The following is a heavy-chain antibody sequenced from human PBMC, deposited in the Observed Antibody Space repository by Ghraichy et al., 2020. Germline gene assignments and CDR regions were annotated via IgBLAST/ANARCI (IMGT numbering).Heavy chain of an antibody. D-gene: IGHD7-27*01. V-gene: IGHV6-1*01. CDR1: GDSVSSNSAA. J-gene: IGHJ5*02. CDR3: ARSELIGDPSANNWFDP. CDR2: TYFRSKWYS. Sequence: SQTLSLTCAISGDSVSSNSAAWTWIRQSPSRGLEWLGRTYFRSKWYSEYAVSVRSRITINADTSQNQFSLHLNSVSPEDTAVYYCARSELIGDPSANNWFDPWGRGSLVIVSS.